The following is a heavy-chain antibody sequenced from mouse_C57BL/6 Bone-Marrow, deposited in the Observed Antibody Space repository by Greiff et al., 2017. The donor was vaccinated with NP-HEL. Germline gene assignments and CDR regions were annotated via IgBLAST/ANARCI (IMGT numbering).Heavy chain of an antibody. CDR1: GYTFTSYW. D-gene: IGHD2-4*01. V-gene: IGHV1-69*01. Sequence: VQLQQPGAELVMPGASVKLSCKASGYTFTSYWMHWVKQRPGQGLEWIGEIDPSDSYTNYNQKFKGKSTLTVDKSSSTAYLQLSSLTSEDSAVYDCARRDYDYVDYWGQGTTLTVSS. CDR3: ARRDYDYVDY. CDR2: IDPSDSYT. J-gene: IGHJ2*01.